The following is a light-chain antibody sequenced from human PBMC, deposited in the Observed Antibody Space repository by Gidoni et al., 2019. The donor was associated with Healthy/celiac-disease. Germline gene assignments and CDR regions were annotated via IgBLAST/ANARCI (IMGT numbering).Light chain of an antibody. Sequence: EVKLTQSGATRSLSQGERATLACRASPSVSSYLAWYQQKPGQAPRLLIYDASNRATCIPARFSASGSGTGFTLTISSLQPYHFPVSYCHPRSNWPVCTFXRXTKLEIK. CDR1: PSVSSY. CDR3: HPRSNWPVCT. V-gene: IGKV3-11*01. CDR2: DAS. J-gene: IGKJ2*02.